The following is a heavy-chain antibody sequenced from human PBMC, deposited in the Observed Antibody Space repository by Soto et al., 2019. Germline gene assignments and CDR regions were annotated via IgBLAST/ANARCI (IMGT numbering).Heavy chain of an antibody. CDR1: GSIFTSYT. V-gene: IGHV1-3*01. CDR2: ISAGNGNT. D-gene: IGHD5-18*01. Sequence: GGSVQVSRKASGSIFTSYTMHWVRQAPGQRPEWMAWISAGNGNTKYSEKFQGRVTITRDTSASTAYMELSSRRSEDTAVYYCASIVTGWPRNSWDGWGQETTITVSS. J-gene: IGHJ6*02. CDR3: ASIVTGWPRNSWDG.